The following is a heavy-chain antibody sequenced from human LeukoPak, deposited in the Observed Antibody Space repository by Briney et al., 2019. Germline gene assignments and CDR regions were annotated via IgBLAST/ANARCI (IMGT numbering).Heavy chain of an antibody. CDR2: ISYDGRNK. Sequence: GGSLRLSCAASGFTFSNYGMHWVRQAPGKGLEWVAVISYDGRNKYYGDSVKGRFTISRDNSKNTLYLQMNSLRAEDTAVYYCARDQVEQWSGVAWYIDYWGQGTLVTVSS. V-gene: IGHV3-30*03. D-gene: IGHD6-19*01. J-gene: IGHJ4*02. CDR3: ARDQVEQWSGVAWYIDY. CDR1: GFTFSNYG.